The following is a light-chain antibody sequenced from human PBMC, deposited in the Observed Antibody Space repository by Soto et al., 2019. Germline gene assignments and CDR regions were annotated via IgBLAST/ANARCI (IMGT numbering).Light chain of an antibody. V-gene: IGKV1-27*01. Sequence: DIQMTQSPSSLSASVGDRVTITCRASQDISHYLAGYQQKPGKVHKILIYAASTLHSGVPSRFSGSGSGTDFTRTTSSLQPEDAATYYCQQYGSAPWTFFQGTKVEIK. CDR3: QQYGSAPWT. CDR2: AAS. J-gene: IGKJ1*01. CDR1: QDISHY.